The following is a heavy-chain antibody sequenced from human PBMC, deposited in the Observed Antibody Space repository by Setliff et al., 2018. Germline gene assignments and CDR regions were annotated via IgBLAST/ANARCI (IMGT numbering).Heavy chain of an antibody. Sequence: SETLSLTCTVSGGSISSSSYYWGWIRQPPGKGLEWIGSIYYSGSTYYNPSLKSRVTISVDTSKNQFSLKLSSVTAADTAVYYCASTPDGDLYYNFWSCYYLTLDYWGQGTLVTVSS. D-gene: IGHD3-3*01. J-gene: IGHJ4*02. CDR3: ASTPDGDLYYNFWSCYYLTLDY. CDR1: GGSISSSSYY. CDR2: IYYSGST. V-gene: IGHV4-39*07.